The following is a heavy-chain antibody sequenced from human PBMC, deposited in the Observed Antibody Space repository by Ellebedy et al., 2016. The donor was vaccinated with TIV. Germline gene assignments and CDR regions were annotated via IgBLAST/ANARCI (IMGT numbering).Heavy chain of an antibody. D-gene: IGHD2-2*01. Sequence: ASVKVSXKASRYTFTSYYMHWVRQAPGQGLEWMGIINPSGGSTNYAQKFQGRVTIVADESTSTAYMELSSLRSEDTAVYYCARDRLSEVLNGGLGVNQLLAPYYMDVWGKGTTVTVSS. CDR1: RYTFTSYY. V-gene: IGHV1-46*01. CDR2: INPSGGST. CDR3: ARDRLSEVLNGGLGVNQLLAPYYMDV. J-gene: IGHJ6*03.